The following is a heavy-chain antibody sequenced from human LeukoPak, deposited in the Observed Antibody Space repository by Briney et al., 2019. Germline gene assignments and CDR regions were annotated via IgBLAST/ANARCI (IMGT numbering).Heavy chain of an antibody. D-gene: IGHD5-24*01. J-gene: IGHJ4*02. CDR2: IWYEGSNK. CDR1: GFTFSSYG. Sequence: GESLTLACAASGFTFSSYGMHWVRQAPGKGLEWVGVIWYEGSNKYYAGSVKGRLTISRDKSKNTLSLQRNSLRAEDTAVYYCASDQWIATTIDYWGQGTLVTVSS. V-gene: IGHV3-33*01. CDR3: ASDQWIATTIDY.